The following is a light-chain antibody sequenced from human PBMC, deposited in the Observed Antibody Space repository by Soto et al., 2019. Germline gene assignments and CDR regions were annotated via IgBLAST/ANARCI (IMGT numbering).Light chain of an antibody. V-gene: IGKV2-28*01. Sequence: DIVMTQSPLSLPVTPGEPASISCRSSQSLLHSDGYNYLDWFLQRPGQSPELLIYLGSSRASGVPDRSSGSGSGTDFTLNISRVEAEDVGVYYCMHTLQTPLTFGGGTKVDIK. CDR3: MHTLQTPLT. J-gene: IGKJ4*01. CDR1: QSLLHSDGYNY. CDR2: LGS.